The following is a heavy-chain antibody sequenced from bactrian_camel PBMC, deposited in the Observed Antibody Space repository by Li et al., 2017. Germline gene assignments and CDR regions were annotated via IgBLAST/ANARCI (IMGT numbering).Heavy chain of an antibody. J-gene: IGHJ6*01. V-gene: IGHV3S55*01. Sequence: HVQLVESGGGSVQAGGSLRLSCTASRLTYRRYYMGWFRQAPGKEREGVAVIAGSGSPGYADSVKGRFTMSGDNAKNTLYLQMNSLKTEDTAVYYCATAPDYGGSWESSSGYRGQGTQVTVS. CDR2: IAGSGSP. CDR1: RLTYRRYY. CDR3: ATAPDYGGSWESSSGY. D-gene: IGHD6*01.